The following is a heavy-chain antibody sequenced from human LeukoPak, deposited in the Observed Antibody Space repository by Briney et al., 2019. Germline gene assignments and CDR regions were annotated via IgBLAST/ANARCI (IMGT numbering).Heavy chain of an antibody. CDR3: ARRSVRGVIPS. Sequence: PSETLSLTCAVYGGSFSGYYWSWIRQPPGKGLEWIGEINHSGSTNYNPSLKRRVTISVDTSKNQFSLKLSSVTAADTAVYYCARRSVRGVIPSWGQGTLVTVSS. D-gene: IGHD3-10*01. CDR2: INHSGST. J-gene: IGHJ5*02. CDR1: GGSFSGYY. V-gene: IGHV4-34*01.